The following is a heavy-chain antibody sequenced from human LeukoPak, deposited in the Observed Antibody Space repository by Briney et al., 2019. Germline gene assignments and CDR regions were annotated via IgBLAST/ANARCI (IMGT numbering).Heavy chain of an antibody. CDR3: PGGPDIVAPIGDY. V-gene: IGHV1-18*01. CDR2: FSAYNGNT. D-gene: IGHD5-12*01. Sequence: ASVKVSCKASGYTFTSYGISWVRQAPGQGLGWMEWFSAYNGNTDYAKKLQGRVTITTETSKSTANMDLRSLSSDTTAVYYVPGGPDIVAPIGDYWGQGTLVTVSS. J-gene: IGHJ4*02. CDR1: GYTFTSYG.